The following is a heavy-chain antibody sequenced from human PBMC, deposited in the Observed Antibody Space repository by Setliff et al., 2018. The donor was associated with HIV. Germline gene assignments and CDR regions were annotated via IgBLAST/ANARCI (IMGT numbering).Heavy chain of an antibody. Sequence: PGGSLRLSCAASGFTFSNYAMHWVRQAPGKGLEWVAVISYDGSNKYYADSVKGRFTISRDNAKNSLYLQMNSLRAEDTAVYYCATDIVATLDYWGQGTLVTVSS. CDR1: GFTFSNYA. D-gene: IGHD5-12*01. V-gene: IGHV3-30-3*01. J-gene: IGHJ4*02. CDR2: ISYDGSNK. CDR3: ATDIVATLDY.